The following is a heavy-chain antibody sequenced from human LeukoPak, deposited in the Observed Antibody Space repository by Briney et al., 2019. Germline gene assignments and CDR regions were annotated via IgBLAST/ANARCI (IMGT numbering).Heavy chain of an antibody. D-gene: IGHD3-10*01. CDR3: ARRTYYYGSGSYPFDY. CDR1: GYRFIDYW. V-gene: IGHV5-51*01. J-gene: IGHJ4*02. Sequence: GESLKISCQVIGYRFIDYWIGWVRLVPGKGLEWVAVVYPGDSDSRYSPSFQGQVTISADKSISTAYLQWSRLKASDTGIYYCARRTYYYGSGSYPFDYWGQGTRVTVSA. CDR2: VYPGDSDS.